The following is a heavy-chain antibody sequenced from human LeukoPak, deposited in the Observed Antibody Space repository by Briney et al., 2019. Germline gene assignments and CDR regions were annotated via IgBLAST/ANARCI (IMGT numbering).Heavy chain of an antibody. V-gene: IGHV1-69*01. CDR3: AREAVAGSFDY. D-gene: IGHD6-19*01. CDR2: IIPIFGTA. J-gene: IGHJ4*02. CDR1: GGTFSSYA. Sequence: EASVKVSCKASGGTFSSYAISWVRQAPGQGLEWMGGIIPIFGTANYAKKFQGRVTITADESTSTAYMELSSLRSEDTAVYYCAREAVAGSFDYWGQGTLVTVSS.